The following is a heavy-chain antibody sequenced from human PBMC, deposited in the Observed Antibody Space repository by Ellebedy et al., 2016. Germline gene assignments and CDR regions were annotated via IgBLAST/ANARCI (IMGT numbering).Heavy chain of an antibody. Sequence: ASVKVSCXASGYTFTGYYMHWVRQAPGQGLEWMGWINPNSGGTNYAQKFQGRVTMTRDTSISTAYMELSRLRSDDTAVYYCAREVEQWLGPYYYYYGMDVWGQGTTVTVSS. CDR3: AREVEQWLGPYYYYYGMDV. V-gene: IGHV1-2*02. CDR1: GYTFTGYY. J-gene: IGHJ6*02. D-gene: IGHD6-19*01. CDR2: INPNSGGT.